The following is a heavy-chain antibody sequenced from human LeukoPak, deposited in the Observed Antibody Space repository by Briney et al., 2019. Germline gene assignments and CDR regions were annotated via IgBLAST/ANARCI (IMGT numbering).Heavy chain of an antibody. J-gene: IGHJ3*02. CDR1: GFTFSSYG. CDR2: IYSGGST. D-gene: IGHD3-10*01. V-gene: IGHV3-66*01. CDR3: ARASMVRGVIYAGAFDI. Sequence: PGGSLRLSCAASGFTFSSYGMSWVRQAPGKGLEWVSVIYSGGSTYYADSVKGRFTISRDNSKNTLYLQMNSLRAEDTAVYYCARASMVRGVIYAGAFDIWGQGTMVTVSS.